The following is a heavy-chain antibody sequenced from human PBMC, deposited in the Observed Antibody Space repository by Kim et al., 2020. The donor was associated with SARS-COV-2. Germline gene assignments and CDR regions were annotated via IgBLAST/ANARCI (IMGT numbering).Heavy chain of an antibody. J-gene: IGHJ6*02. CDR2: ISSSSSYI. V-gene: IGHV3-21*01. Sequence: GGSLRLSCAASGFTFSSYSMNWVRQAPGKGLEWVSSISSSSSYIYYADSVKGRFTISRDNAKNSLYLQMNSLRAEDTAVYYCARDSLGCSSSSCYWANYYYGMDGWGQGTTVTVSS. CDR3: ARDSLGCSSSSCYWANYYYGMDG. D-gene: IGHD2-2*01. CDR1: GFTFSSYS.